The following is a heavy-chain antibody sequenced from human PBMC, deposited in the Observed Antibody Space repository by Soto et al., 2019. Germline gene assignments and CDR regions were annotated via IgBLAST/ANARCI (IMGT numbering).Heavy chain of an antibody. V-gene: IGHV3-49*04. CDR1: GFNFAAYT. CDR3: SRSLAIDFDS. CDR2: IRRIAYGGTT. Sequence: GSLLLSFSASGFNFAAYTMSWVRLTPGKGLEWVGFIRRIAYGGTTDYAASVKGRFTISRDDSRKIVYLQMSRLKIEDTAVYYCSRSLAIDFDSWGQGTLVTVSS. J-gene: IGHJ4*02.